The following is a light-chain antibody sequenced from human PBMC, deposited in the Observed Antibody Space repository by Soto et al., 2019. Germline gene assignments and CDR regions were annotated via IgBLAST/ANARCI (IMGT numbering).Light chain of an antibody. CDR1: QSVSSN. Sequence: EIVMTQSPATLSVSPGERATLSCRASQSVSSNLAWYQQKPGQAPRLLIYGTYIRATGIPARFSGSGSGTEFPLTISRLQSEDFAVYYCQQYKNWPTLTFGGGTKVEIK. CDR2: GTY. V-gene: IGKV3D-15*01. CDR3: QQYKNWPTLT. J-gene: IGKJ4*01.